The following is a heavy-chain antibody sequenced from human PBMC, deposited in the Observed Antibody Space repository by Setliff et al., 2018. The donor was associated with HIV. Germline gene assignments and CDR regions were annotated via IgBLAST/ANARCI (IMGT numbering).Heavy chain of an antibody. D-gene: IGHD6-19*01. CDR2: ISGFNGNT. CDR3: ARVPYRSAWFSGGHDAFDI. V-gene: IGHV1-18*01. CDR1: GYSFARYG. J-gene: IGHJ3*02. Sequence: ASVKVSCKASGYSFARYGLSWVRQAPGQGLEWMGWISGFNGNTKYAQSFQDRVAMTTESATSTAYMEMRSLRSDDTAVYFCARVPYRSAWFSGGHDAFDIWGQGTMVT.